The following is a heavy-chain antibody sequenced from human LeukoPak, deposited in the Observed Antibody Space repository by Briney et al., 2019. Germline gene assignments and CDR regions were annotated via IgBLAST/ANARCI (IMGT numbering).Heavy chain of an antibody. Sequence: GGSLRLSCSAFGFTFGDYAFHWVRQAPGKGLEWLAFIRYDGSDSYYADSVKGRFTISRDNSKNTLYLQMNSLRAEDTAVYYCATDYICSRTSCYTGVGLDYWGQGTLVTVSS. CDR3: ATDYICSRTSCYTGVGLDY. CDR1: GFTFGDYA. J-gene: IGHJ4*02. V-gene: IGHV3-30*02. D-gene: IGHD2-2*02. CDR2: IRYDGSDS.